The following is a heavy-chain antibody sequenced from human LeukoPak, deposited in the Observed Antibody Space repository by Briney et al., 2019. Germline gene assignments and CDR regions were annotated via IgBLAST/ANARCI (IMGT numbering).Heavy chain of an antibody. Sequence: GGSLRLSCAASGFTFSSYSMNWVRQAPGKGLEWVANIKQDGSEKYYVDSVKGRFTISRDNAKNSLYLQMNSLRAEDTAVYYCARALISHYYYYMDVWGKGTTVTVSS. CDR3: ARALISHYYYYMDV. V-gene: IGHV3-7*01. CDR2: IKQDGSEK. J-gene: IGHJ6*03. CDR1: GFTFSSYS. D-gene: IGHD2-8*01.